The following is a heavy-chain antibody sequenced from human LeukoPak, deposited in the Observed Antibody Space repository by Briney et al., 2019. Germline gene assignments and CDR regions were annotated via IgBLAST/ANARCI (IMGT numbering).Heavy chain of an antibody. CDR1: GGSISSGGYY. D-gene: IGHD6-6*01. V-gene: IGHV4-31*03. CDR3: ARIAARSPYYYYYMDV. Sequence: SETLSLTCTVPGGSISSGGYYWSWIRQHPGKGLEWIGYIYYSGSTYYNPSLKSRVTISVDTSKNQFSLKLSSVTAADTAVYYCARIAARSPYYYYYMDVWGKGTTVTVSS. J-gene: IGHJ6*03. CDR2: IYYSGST.